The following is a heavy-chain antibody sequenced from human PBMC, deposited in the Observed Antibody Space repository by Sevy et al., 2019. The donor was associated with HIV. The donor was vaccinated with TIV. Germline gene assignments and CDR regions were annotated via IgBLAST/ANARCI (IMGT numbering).Heavy chain of an antibody. CDR3: ARDGRYSYGYRNYYYYYGMDV. CDR1: GFTFSSYW. CDR2: IKQDGSEK. V-gene: IGHV3-7*01. Sequence: GGSPRLSCAASGFTFSSYWMSWVRQAPGKGLEWVANIKQDGSEKYYVDSVKGRFTISRDNAKNSLYLQMNSLRAEDTAVYYCARDGRYSYGYRNYYYYYGMDVWGQGTTVTVSS. J-gene: IGHJ6*02. D-gene: IGHD5-18*01.